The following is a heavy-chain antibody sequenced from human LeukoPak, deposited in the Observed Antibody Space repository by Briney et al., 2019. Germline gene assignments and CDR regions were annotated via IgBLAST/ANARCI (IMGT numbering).Heavy chain of an antibody. CDR2: IRYDGSNK. CDR3: AKDRSGKLWFGEPPLYYFDY. Sequence: GGSLRLSCAASGFTFSSYGMHWVRQAPGKGLERVAFIRYDGSNKYYADSVKGRFTISRDNSKNTLYLQMNSLRAEDTAVYYCAKDRSGKLWFGEPPLYYFDYWGQGTLVTVSS. D-gene: IGHD3-10*01. CDR1: GFTFSSYG. V-gene: IGHV3-30*02. J-gene: IGHJ4*02.